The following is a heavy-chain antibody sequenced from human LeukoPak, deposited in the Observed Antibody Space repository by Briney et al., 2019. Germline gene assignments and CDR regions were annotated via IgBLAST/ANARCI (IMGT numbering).Heavy chain of an antibody. CDR2: IYTSGST. D-gene: IGHD3-16*02. J-gene: IGHJ5*02. Sequence: SETLSLTCTVSGGSISSYYWSWIRQPPGKGLEWIGRIYTSGSTNYNPSLKSRVTMSVDTSKNQFSLKLSSVTAADTAVYYCAREDGYVWGSYRSNWFDPWGQGTLVTVSS. CDR1: GGSISSYY. V-gene: IGHV4-4*07. CDR3: AREDGYVWGSYRSNWFDP.